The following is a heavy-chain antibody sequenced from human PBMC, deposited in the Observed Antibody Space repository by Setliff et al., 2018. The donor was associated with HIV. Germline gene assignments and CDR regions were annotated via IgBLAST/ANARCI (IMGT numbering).Heavy chain of an antibody. Sequence: PSETLSLTCTVSGGSISTYYWSWIRQAPGRGLEWIVYIYYTGRTNYNPSLKSRVPMSLDSSKKQFSLKLSSVTAADTAVYFCARDVGGFTVFAVPRGGFDPWGQGTLVTVSS. V-gene: IGHV4-59*01. CDR2: IYYTGRT. CDR3: ARDVGGFTVFAVPRGGFDP. D-gene: IGHD3-3*01. J-gene: IGHJ5*02. CDR1: GGSISTYY.